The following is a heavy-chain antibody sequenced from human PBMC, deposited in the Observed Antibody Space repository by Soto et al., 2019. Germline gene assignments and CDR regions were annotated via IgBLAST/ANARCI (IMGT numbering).Heavy chain of an antibody. J-gene: IGHJ4*02. CDR1: NGSINTAGHF. CDR3: ARGFGGVSLDYFDF. CDR2: IYYTGST. D-gene: IGHD3-16*01. Sequence: SETLSFTCSVSNGSINTAGHFWSWLRQHPGKGLEWLGYIYYTGSTYYNPALQRRAVFSIDTSKTRFSLKLTSVTAADTAVYYCARGFGGVSLDYFDFWGQGTQVTVSS. V-gene: IGHV4-31*03.